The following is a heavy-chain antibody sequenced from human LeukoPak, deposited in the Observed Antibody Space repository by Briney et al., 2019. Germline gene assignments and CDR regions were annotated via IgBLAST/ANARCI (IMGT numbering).Heavy chain of an antibody. D-gene: IGHD2-15*01. CDR1: GYTFTSYS. J-gene: IGHJ4*02. Sequence: GASVKVSCKASGYTFTSYSISWVRQAPGQGLEWMGWISAYNGNTIYAQKVKGRGTMTTDTSTSTAYMELRSLKSDDTAVYYCARASYCSGGSCYSDYWGQGTPVTVSS. CDR3: ARASYCSGGSCYSDY. V-gene: IGHV1-18*01. CDR2: ISAYNGNT.